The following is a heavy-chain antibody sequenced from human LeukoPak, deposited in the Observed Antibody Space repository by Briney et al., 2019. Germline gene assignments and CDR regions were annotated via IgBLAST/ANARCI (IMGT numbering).Heavy chain of an antibody. D-gene: IGHD3-10*01. CDR1: GFTFSNYW. CDR2: IKQDGREK. J-gene: IGHJ4*02. CDR3: ARWATSYDF. Sequence: GGSLRLSCAASGFTFSNYWMSWVRQAPGKGLEWVANIKQDGREKYYVDSVTGGFTISRDNAKNSLYLQMNSLRAEDTAVYYCARWATSYDFWGQGTLVTVSS. V-gene: IGHV3-7*01.